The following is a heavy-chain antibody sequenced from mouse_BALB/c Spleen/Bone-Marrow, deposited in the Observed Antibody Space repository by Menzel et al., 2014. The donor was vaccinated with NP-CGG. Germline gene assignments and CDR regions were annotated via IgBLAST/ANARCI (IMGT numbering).Heavy chain of an antibody. D-gene: IGHD2-14*01. J-gene: IGHJ1*01. CDR2: ISYSGST. CDR3: ARGGYYRYDAYWYFDV. CDR1: GYSITSDYA. V-gene: IGHV3-2*02. Sequence: ESGPGLVKPPQSLSLTCTVTGYSITSDYAWNWIRQFPGNKLEWMGYISYSGSTTYNPSLKSRISITRDTSKNQFFLQLNSVTTEDTATYYCARGGYYRYDAYWYFDVWGAGTTVTVSS.